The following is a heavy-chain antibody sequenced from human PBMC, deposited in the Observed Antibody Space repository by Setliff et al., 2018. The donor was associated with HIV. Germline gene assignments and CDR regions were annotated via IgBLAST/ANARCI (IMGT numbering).Heavy chain of an antibody. CDR3: AKNLYRSPWSPLDY. D-gene: IGHD6-19*01. Sequence: GGSLRLSCATSGFTFSSYGMHWVRQAPGKGLEWVAFIRYDDTYKFYADSLKGRFTISRDNSKNTLFLQVNSLRVEDTAVYYCAKNLYRSPWSPLDYWGQGTQVTAPQ. V-gene: IGHV3-30*02. CDR2: IRYDDTYK. J-gene: IGHJ4*02. CDR1: GFTFSSYG.